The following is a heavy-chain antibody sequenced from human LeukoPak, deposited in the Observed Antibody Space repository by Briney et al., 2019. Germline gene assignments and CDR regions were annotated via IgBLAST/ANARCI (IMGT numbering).Heavy chain of an antibody. J-gene: IGHJ4*02. D-gene: IGHD3-3*01. Sequence: SETLSLTCTVSGGSISRYYWSWIRQPPGKGLEWIGYIYTSGSTNYNPSLKSRVTISVDTSKNQFSLKLSSVTAADTAVYYCARRITTFDYWGQGTLVTVSS. V-gene: IGHV4-4*09. CDR3: ARRITTFDY. CDR2: IYTSGST. CDR1: GGSISRYY.